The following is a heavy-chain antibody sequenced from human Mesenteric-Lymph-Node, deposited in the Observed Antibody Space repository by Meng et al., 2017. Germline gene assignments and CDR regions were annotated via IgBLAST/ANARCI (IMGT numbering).Heavy chain of an antibody. CDR2: IYPGDSEI. J-gene: IGHJ4*02. D-gene: IGHD6-19*01. Sequence: GESLKISCKASGYSFSSYWISWVRQMPGKGPEWMGIIYPGDSEIRYSPSFQGHVTISADKSTATAYLQWSSLRASDSAIYYCARHGRGSPYRKEYGGGLEFDYWGQGTQVTVSS. CDR1: GYSFSSYW. CDR3: ARHGRGSPYRKEYGGGLEFDY. V-gene: IGHV5-51*01.